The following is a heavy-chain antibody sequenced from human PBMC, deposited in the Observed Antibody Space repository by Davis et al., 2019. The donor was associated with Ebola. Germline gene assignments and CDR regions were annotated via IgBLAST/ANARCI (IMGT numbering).Heavy chain of an antibody. J-gene: IGHJ4*02. CDR3: ARDYDFWSGYHYYFDY. CDR1: GYTFTSYG. Sequence: ADSVKVSCKASGYTFTSYGISWVRQAPGQGLEWMGWISAYNGNTNYAQKLQGRVTMTTDTSTSTAYMELRSLRSDDTAVYYCARDYDFWSGYHYYFDYWGQGTLVTVSS. V-gene: IGHV1-18*01. D-gene: IGHD3-3*01. CDR2: ISAYNGNT.